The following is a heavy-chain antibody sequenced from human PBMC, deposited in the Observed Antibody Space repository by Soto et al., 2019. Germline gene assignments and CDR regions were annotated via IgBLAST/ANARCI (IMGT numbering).Heavy chain of an antibody. Sequence: QVQLVQSGAEVKKPGASVKVSCKASGYTFTSYGISWVRQAPGQGLEWMGWISAYNGNTNYAQKLQGRVTMTTDTSTSTAHKGPRSLRSDRTAGDFRARESPPAEYRGQGTLVTVSS. J-gene: IGHJ4*02. V-gene: IGHV1-18*01. CDR1: GYTFTSYG. CDR2: ISAYNGNT. CDR3: ARESPPAEY.